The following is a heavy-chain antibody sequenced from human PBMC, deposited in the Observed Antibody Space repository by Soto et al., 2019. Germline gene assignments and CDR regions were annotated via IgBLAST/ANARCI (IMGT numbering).Heavy chain of an antibody. CDR1: GFSLSTSGVG. CDR3: AHSPYSSSSYYFDY. CDR2: IYWHDDK. D-gene: IGHD6-6*01. J-gene: IGHJ4*02. Sequence: QITLKESGPTLVKPTQTLTLTCTFSGFSLSTSGVGVGWIRQPPGKALEWLALIYWHDDKRDSPFLKSRLTITTDTSKNQLVHTMPTMDPVDTATYYCAHSPYSSSSYYFDYWRQGTLVTVSS. V-gene: IGHV2-5*01.